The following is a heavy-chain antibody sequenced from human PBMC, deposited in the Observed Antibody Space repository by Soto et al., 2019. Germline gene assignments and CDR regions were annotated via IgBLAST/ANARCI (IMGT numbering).Heavy chain of an antibody. D-gene: IGHD2-2*01. CDR1: GGTFSSYA. Sequence: SVKVSCKASGGTFSSYAISWVRQAPGQGLEWMGGIIPIFGTANYAQKFQGRVTITADESTSTAYMELSSLRSEDTAVYYCASDHVPAANSCNWFDPWGQGTLVTVSS. J-gene: IGHJ5*02. V-gene: IGHV1-69*13. CDR3: ASDHVPAANSCNWFDP. CDR2: IIPIFGTA.